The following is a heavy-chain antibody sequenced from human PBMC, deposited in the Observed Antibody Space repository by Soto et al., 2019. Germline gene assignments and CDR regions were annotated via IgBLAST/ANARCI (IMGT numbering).Heavy chain of an antibody. CDR1: GFTFSSYS. Sequence: GCLRLACTASGFTFSSYSMNWVRQDPGKGLEWVSFIRSSSSYIYYADSVKGRFTISRDNAKNSLYLQMNSLRAEDTAVYYCESRRQSCSSGSCHHEKVGGQHPFWFDPWGQGTMVTVSS. CDR2: IRSSSSYI. V-gene: IGHV3-21*01. D-gene: IGHD2-15*01. CDR3: ESRRQSCSSGSCHHEKVGGQHPFWFDP. J-gene: IGHJ5*02.